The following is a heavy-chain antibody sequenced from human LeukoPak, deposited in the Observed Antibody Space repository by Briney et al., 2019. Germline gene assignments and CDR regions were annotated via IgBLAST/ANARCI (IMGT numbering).Heavy chain of an antibody. Sequence: KPGGSLRLSCAASGFTFSNAWMSWVRQAPGKGLEWVGRIKSKTDGGTTDYAAPVKGRFTISRDESTNTLHLQMNSLKTEDTAVYFCTTLLLWFGGDYWGQGTLVTVSS. V-gene: IGHV3-15*01. CDR2: IKSKTDGGTT. D-gene: IGHD3-10*01. CDR3: TTLLLWFGGDY. CDR1: GFTFSNAW. J-gene: IGHJ4*02.